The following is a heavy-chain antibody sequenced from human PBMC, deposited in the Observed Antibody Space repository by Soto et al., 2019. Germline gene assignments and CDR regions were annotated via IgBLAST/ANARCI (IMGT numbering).Heavy chain of an antibody. CDR2: ISYGGSNK. CDR1: GFTFSSYA. Sequence: GGSLRLSCAASGFTFSSYAMHWVRQAPGKGLEWVAVISYGGSNKYYADSVKGRFTISRDNSKNTLYLQMNSLRAEDTAVYYCARAGLVGATDYWGQGTLVTVSS. D-gene: IGHD1-26*01. J-gene: IGHJ4*02. V-gene: IGHV3-30-3*01. CDR3: ARAGLVGATDY.